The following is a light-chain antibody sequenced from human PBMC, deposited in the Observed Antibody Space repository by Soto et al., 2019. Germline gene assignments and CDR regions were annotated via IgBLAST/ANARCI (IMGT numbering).Light chain of an antibody. V-gene: IGLV2-11*01. CDR1: DRDVGNYNY. CDR3: SSYAGRQRL. J-gene: IGLJ2*01. CDR2: DVT. Sequence: QSALTQPRSVSGSPGQSVTISCTGTDRDVGNYNYVSWYQQHTGKAPKVIIYDVTKRPAGVPGRFSGSKSGSTASLIISGLQSEDEATYYCSSYAGRQRLFGGGTQLTVL.